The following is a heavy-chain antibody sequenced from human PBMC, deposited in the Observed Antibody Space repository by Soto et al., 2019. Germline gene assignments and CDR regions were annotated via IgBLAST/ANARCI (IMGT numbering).Heavy chain of an antibody. CDR2: IERDDDDK. J-gene: IGHJ6*02. CDR1: GFSLASPGMC. CDR3: ARSIRGPRRFNGMDV. D-gene: IGHD1-20*01. Sequence: SGPTLVNPTETLTLTCTFSGFSLASPGMCVSWIRQPPGKALEWLALIERDDDDKYYSTSLKTRLTISKDTRKNQVVLTMANMDPADTGTYYCARSIRGPRRFNGMDVWGQGTTVTVSS. V-gene: IGHV2-70*13.